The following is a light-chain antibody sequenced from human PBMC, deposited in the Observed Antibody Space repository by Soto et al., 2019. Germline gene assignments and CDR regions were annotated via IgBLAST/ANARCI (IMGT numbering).Light chain of an antibody. V-gene: IGKV3-11*01. Sequence: PGERATLSCRASQSVASSLAWYQQNPGQPPRLLIYDASKRAAGIPARYSGSGSGTDFTLTISRLEPEDFAVYYCQQRTNWLTFGGGTKVEIK. CDR1: QSVASS. CDR2: DAS. CDR3: QQRTNWLT. J-gene: IGKJ4*01.